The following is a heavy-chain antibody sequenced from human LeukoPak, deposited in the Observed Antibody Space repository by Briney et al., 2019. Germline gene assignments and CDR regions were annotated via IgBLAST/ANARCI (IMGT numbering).Heavy chain of an antibody. CDR3: ASDGTYYDILTT. J-gene: IGHJ3*01. D-gene: IGHD3-9*01. V-gene: IGHV4-59*01. CDR1: GGSISSYY. Sequence: SETLSLTCTVSGGSISSYYWSWIRQPPGKGLEWIGYIYYSGSTNYNPSLKSRVTISVDTSKNQFSLKLSSVTAADTAVYYCASDGTYYDILTTWDQGTMVTVSS. CDR2: IYYSGST.